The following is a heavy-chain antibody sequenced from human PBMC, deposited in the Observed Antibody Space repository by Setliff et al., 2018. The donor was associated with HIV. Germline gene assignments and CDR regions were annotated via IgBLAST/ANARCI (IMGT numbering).Heavy chain of an antibody. Sequence: GASVKVSCKVSGYTLTELSIHWVRQAPGKGLEWMGGFVPEHSETIYAQKFQGRVTMTEDTSTDTAYMELSRLRSDDTAVYYCARDPGYKSTWYGVFDIWGQGTMVTVS. D-gene: IGHD6-13*01. V-gene: IGHV1-24*01. CDR3: ARDPGYKSTWYGVFDI. CDR1: GYTLTELS. CDR2: FVPEHSET. J-gene: IGHJ3*02.